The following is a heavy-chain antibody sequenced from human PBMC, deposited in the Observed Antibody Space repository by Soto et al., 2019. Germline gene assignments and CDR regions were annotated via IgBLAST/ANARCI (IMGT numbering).Heavy chain of an antibody. Sequence: KQSQTLSLTCTVSGGSVSSGSYYWSWIRQPPGKGLEWIGYIYYSGSTNYNPSLKSRVTISVDTSKNQFSLKLSSVTAADTAVYYCARAKTGTKGINFDYWGQGTLVTVSS. D-gene: IGHD1-1*01. CDR3: ARAKTGTKGINFDY. V-gene: IGHV4-61*01. CDR1: GGSVSSGSYY. J-gene: IGHJ4*02. CDR2: IYYSGST.